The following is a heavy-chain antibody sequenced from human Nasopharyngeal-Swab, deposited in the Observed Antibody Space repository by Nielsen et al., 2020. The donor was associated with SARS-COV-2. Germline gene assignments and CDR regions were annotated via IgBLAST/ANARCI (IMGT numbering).Heavy chain of an antibody. CDR3: ARGRLGKSNNWFDP. D-gene: IGHD3-16*01. J-gene: IGHJ5*02. V-gene: IGHV4-31*03. Sequence: SETLSLTCTVSGGSISSGCYYWSWIRQHPGKGLEWIGYIYYSGSTYYNPSLKSRVTISVGTSKNQFSLKLSSVTAADTAVYYCARGRLGKSNNWFDPWGQGTLVTVSS. CDR1: GGSISSGCYY. CDR2: IYYSGST.